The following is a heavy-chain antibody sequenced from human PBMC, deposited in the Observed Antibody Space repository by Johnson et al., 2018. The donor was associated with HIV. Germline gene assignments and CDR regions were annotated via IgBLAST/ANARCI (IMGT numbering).Heavy chain of an antibody. J-gene: IGHJ3*02. CDR3: ARDRAAAGPDAFDI. V-gene: IGHV3-53*01. CDR1: GFTVSSNY. D-gene: IGHD6-13*01. CDR2: IYSGGST. Sequence: VQLVESGGGLIQPGGSLRLSCAASGFTVSSNYMSWVRQAPGKGLEWVSVIYSGGSTYYADSVKGRFTISRDNSNNTLYLQMNSLRAEDTAVYYCARDRAAAGPDAFDIWGQGTMVTVSS.